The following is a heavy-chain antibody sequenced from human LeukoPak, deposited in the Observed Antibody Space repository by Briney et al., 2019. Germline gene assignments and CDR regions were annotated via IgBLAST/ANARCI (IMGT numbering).Heavy chain of an antibody. CDR1: GGTFSSYA. J-gene: IGHJ6*02. D-gene: IGHD6-19*01. CDR2: INPNSGGT. Sequence: ASVKVSCKASGGTFSSYAISWVRQAPGQGLEWMGWINPNSGGTNYAQKFQGRVTMTRDTSISTAYMELSRLRSDDTAVYYCARVSSGWYYCYGMDVWGQGTTVTVSS. V-gene: IGHV1-2*02. CDR3: ARVSSGWYYCYGMDV.